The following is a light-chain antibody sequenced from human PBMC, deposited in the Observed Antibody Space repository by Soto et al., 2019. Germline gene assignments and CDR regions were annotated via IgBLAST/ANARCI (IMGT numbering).Light chain of an antibody. CDR2: HAS. CDR3: QQYYSYPFT. Sequence: DLPTTQSPSTLPASVGDIVTNTCRASQSISNWLAWYQQKPGTAPKVLIYHASNLQSGVPSRFSGSGSGTDFTLTISCLQSEDVATYYCQQYYSYPFTFGPGTKVDIK. J-gene: IGKJ3*01. CDR1: QSISNW. V-gene: IGKV1-5*01.